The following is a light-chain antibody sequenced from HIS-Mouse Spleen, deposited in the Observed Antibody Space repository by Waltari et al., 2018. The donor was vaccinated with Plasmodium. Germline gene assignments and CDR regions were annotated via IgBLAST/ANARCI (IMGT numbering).Light chain of an antibody. CDR2: GKN. V-gene: IGLV3-19*01. CDR1: SLRSDY. J-gene: IGLJ2*01. CDR3: NSRDSSGNHLV. Sequence: SSELTQVPAVPVALGQTVRITCQGDSLRSDYASWYKQKPGQSPVLVIYGKNNRPSGIPDRFSGSSSGNTASLTITGAQAEDEADYYCNSRDSSGNHLVFGGGTKLTVL.